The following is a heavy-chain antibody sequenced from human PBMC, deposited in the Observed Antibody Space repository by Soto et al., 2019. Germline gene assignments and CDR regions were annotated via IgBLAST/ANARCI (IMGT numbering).Heavy chain of an antibody. CDR1: GYTFTGYY. CDR3: AKNGQPPYYYYGMDV. D-gene: IGHD2-8*01. V-gene: IGHV1-18*04. CDR2: ISGYNGDT. Sequence: ASVKVSCKASGYTFTGYYMHWVRQAPGQGLEWMGWISGYNGDTNYAQRFQGRVTMTIDTSTSTAYMELRSLTSDDTAVYYCAKNGQPPYYYYGMDVWGQGTSVTVSS. J-gene: IGHJ6*02.